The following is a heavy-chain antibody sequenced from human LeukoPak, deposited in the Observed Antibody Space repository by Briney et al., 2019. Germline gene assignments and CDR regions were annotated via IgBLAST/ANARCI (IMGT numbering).Heavy chain of an antibody. CDR2: IIPIFGTA. J-gene: IGHJ4*02. CDR3: ASYQYSGYDDGAFDY. D-gene: IGHD5-12*01. Sequence: GASVKVSCKASGGTFSSYAISWVRQAPGQGLEWMGGIIPIFGTANYAQKFQGRVTITADESTSTAYMELSSLRSEDTAVYYCASYQYSGYDDGAFDYWGQGTLVTVSS. CDR1: GGTFSSYA. V-gene: IGHV1-69*13.